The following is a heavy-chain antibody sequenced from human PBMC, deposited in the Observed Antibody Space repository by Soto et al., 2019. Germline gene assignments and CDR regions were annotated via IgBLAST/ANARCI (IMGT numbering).Heavy chain of an antibody. CDR2: IWYDGSNI. V-gene: IGHV3-33*01. Sequence: GVSLRLSCAASAFTFSNYAMHWVRQAPGKGLQWVAVIWYDGSNIYYADSVKGRFTISRDNSKNTLYLQMNSLRAEDTAVYYCARDLSGPLDYWGQGSLVTVSS. D-gene: IGHD3-16*02. CDR1: AFTFSNYA. J-gene: IGHJ4*02. CDR3: ARDLSGPLDY.